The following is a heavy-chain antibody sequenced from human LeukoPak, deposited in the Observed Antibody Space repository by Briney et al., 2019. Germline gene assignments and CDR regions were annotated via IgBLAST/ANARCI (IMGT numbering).Heavy chain of an antibody. J-gene: IGHJ3*02. CDR1: GGSISSYY. Sequence: SETLSLTCTVSGGSISSYYWSWIRQPPGKGLEWIGYIYYSGSTYYNPSLKSRVTISVDTSKNQFSLKLSSVTAADTAVYYCARDMYIAAANLYAFDIWGQGTMVTVSS. V-gene: IGHV4-59*12. D-gene: IGHD6-13*01. CDR2: IYYSGST. CDR3: ARDMYIAAANLYAFDI.